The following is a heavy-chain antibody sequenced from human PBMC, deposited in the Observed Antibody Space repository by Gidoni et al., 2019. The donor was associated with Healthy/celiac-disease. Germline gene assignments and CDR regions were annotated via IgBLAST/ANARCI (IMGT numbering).Heavy chain of an antibody. CDR3: AKDQDYYDSSGYIPLDY. D-gene: IGHD3-22*01. V-gene: IGHV3-23*01. CDR2: ISGSGGST. J-gene: IGHJ4*02. CDR1: GFPFSSYA. Sequence: EVQLLESGGGLVQPGGSLRLSCAASGFPFSSYAMSWVRQAPGKGLEWVSAISGSGGSTYYADSVKGRFTISRDNSKNTLYLQMNSLRAEDTAVYYCAKDQDYYDSSGYIPLDYWGQGTLVTVSS.